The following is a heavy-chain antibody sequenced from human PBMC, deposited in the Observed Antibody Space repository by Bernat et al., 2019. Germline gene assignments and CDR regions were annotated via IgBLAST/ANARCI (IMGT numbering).Heavy chain of an antibody. Sequence: QVQLVESGGGVVQPGTSLTLSCATSGFTFTTYGIHWVRQAPGKGLEWVAVIWSDGNNKYYVDSVKGRFTISRDNSESTMYLQMNSLRAEDTAVYYGARDNDGSSHYDQFDYWGQGTLVTVSS. V-gene: IGHV3-33*01. CDR3: ARDNDGSSHYDQFDY. D-gene: IGHD3-22*01. CDR2: IWSDGNNK. J-gene: IGHJ4*02. CDR1: GFTFTTYG.